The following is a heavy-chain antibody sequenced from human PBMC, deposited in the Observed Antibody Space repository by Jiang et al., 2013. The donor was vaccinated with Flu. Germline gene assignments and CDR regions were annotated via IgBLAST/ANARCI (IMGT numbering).Heavy chain of an antibody. Sequence: LLKPSETLSLTCSVSGGSVSSVGYYWSWIRQPPGKGLELVGFVYYSGSSDYNPSLKSRATILLDTSKNQFSLKLSSVTAADTAVYYCARAYFYDWDYFDYWGQGTLVTVSS. CDR1: GGSVSSVGYY. CDR3: ARAYFYDWDYFDY. CDR2: VYYSGSS. D-gene: IGHD3-9*01. J-gene: IGHJ4*02. V-gene: IGHV4-61*08.